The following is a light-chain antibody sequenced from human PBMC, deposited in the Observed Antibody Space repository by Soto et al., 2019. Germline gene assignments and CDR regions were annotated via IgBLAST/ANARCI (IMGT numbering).Light chain of an antibody. J-gene: IGKJ4*01. Sequence: EIVLTQSPATLSVSPGERAALSCRASQTVATNLAWYRQKPGQAPRLLIYDASNRATGIPARFSGSGSGTDFTLTISSLEPEDFGVYYCQQRSNWPPVTFGGGTKVDNK. V-gene: IGKV3-11*01. CDR1: QTVATN. CDR3: QQRSNWPPVT. CDR2: DAS.